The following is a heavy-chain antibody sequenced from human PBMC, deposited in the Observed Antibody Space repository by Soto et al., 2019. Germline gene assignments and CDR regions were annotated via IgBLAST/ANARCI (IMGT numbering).Heavy chain of an antibody. D-gene: IGHD1-26*01. J-gene: IGHJ4*02. CDR2: ISAYNGNT. CDR3: ARMEGASRYYFDY. CDR1: VYTFTSYV. Sequence: VQLVHSGVEGRKPGASVRVSCKASVYTFTSYVFSWLRQAPGQGLEWMGWISAYNGNTNHAQKLQGRVTMTTDTSTSTAYMELRSLRSDDTAVYYCARMEGASRYYFDYWGQGTLVTVSS. V-gene: IGHV1-18*01.